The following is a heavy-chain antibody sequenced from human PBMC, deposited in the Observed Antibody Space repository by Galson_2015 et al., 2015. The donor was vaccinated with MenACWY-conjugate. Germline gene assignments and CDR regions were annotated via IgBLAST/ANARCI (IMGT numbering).Heavy chain of an antibody. J-gene: IGHJ6*03. V-gene: IGHV3-23*01. CDR3: VKERGSLSHNYYFYFMDV. CDR2: ISASGGST. CDR1: GFSFRSNA. D-gene: IGHD6-6*01. Sequence: LRLSCAASGFSFRSNAMSWVRQAPGKGLEWVSAISASGGSTYYPDYAKGRFTISRDNYKNTLFLEMNSLRGEDTALYYCVKERGSLSHNYYFYFMDVWGKGTTVTVS.